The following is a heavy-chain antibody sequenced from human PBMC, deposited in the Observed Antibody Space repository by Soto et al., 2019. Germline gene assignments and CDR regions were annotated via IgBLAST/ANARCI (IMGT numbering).Heavy chain of an antibody. J-gene: IGHJ6*02. Sequence: GESLKISCKGSGYSFTSYWIGWVRQMPWKGLEWMGIIYPGDSDTRYSPSFQGQVTISADKSISTAYLQWSSLKASDTAMYYCARQVCSGGSCYEGYYGMDVWGQGTTVTVS. CDR3: ARQVCSGGSCYEGYYGMDV. CDR2: IYPGDSDT. V-gene: IGHV5-51*01. CDR1: GYSFTSYW. D-gene: IGHD2-15*01.